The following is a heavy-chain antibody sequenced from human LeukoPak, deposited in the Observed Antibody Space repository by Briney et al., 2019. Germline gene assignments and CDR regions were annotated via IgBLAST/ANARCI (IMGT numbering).Heavy chain of an antibody. CDR3: ARYSGYDSFDY. CDR2: IYYSGST. CDR1: GGPISSGDYY. V-gene: IGHV4-30-4*01. J-gene: IGHJ4*02. D-gene: IGHD5-12*01. Sequence: SQTLSLTCTVSGGPISSGDYYWSWIRQPPGRGLEWIGYIYYSGSTYYNPSLKSRVTISVDTSKNQFSLKLSSVTAADTAVYYCARYSGYDSFDYWGQGTLVTVSS.